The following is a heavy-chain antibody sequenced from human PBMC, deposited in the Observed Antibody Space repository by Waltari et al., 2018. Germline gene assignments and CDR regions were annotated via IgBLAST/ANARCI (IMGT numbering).Heavy chain of an antibody. CDR3: ARDPGITGTTLGSWFDP. D-gene: IGHD1-7*01. CDR1: GGTFSSYA. J-gene: IGHJ5*02. CDR2: IIPSFGTA. Sequence: QVQLVQSGAEVKKPGSSVKVSCKASGGTFSSYAISWVRQAPGQGLEWMGRIIPSFGTANYAQKFQGRVTITADKSTSTAYMELSSLRSEDTAVYYCARDPGITGTTLGSWFDPWGQGTLVTVSS. V-gene: IGHV1-69*08.